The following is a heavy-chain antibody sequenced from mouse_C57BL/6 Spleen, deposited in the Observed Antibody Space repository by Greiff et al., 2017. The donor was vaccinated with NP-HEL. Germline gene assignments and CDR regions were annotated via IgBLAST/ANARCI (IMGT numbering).Heavy chain of an antibody. Sequence: QVQLQQPGAELVRPGTSVKLSCKASGYTFTSYWMHWVKQRPGQGLEWIGVIDPSDSYTNYNQKFKGKATLTVDTSSSTAYMQLSSLTSEDSAVYYCARRYYYGRHWYFDVWGTGTTVTVSS. J-gene: IGHJ1*03. CDR2: IDPSDSYT. V-gene: IGHV1-59*01. CDR1: GYTFTSYW. CDR3: ARRYYYGRHWYFDV. D-gene: IGHD1-1*01.